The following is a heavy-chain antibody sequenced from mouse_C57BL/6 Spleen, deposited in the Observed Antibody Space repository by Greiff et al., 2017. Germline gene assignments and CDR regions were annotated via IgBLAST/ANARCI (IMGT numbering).Heavy chain of an antibody. D-gene: IGHD2-5*01. J-gene: IGHJ3*01. Sequence: QVQLQQPGAELVRPGSSVKLSCKASGYTFTSYWLDWVKQRPGQGLEWIGNIYPSDSETHYNQKFKDKATLTVDKSSSTAYMPLSSLTSEDSAVYYCARGRNYSNYFWFAYWGQGTLVTVSA. CDR3: ARGRNYSNYFWFAY. CDR1: GYTFTSYW. V-gene: IGHV1-61*01. CDR2: IYPSDSET.